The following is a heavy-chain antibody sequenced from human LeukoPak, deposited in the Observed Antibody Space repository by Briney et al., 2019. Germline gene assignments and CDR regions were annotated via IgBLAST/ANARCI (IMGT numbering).Heavy chain of an antibody. CDR1: GYTFTGYY. J-gene: IGHJ4*02. CDR3: ARGPLYSSSWSGIDY. D-gene: IGHD6-6*01. V-gene: IGHV1-8*02. CDR2: MNPNSGNT. Sequence: ASVKVSCKASGYTFTGYYMHWVRQAPGQGLEWMGWMNPNSGNTGYAQKFQGRVTMTRNTSISTAYMELSSLRSEDTAVYYCARGPLYSSSWSGIDYWGQGTLVTVSS.